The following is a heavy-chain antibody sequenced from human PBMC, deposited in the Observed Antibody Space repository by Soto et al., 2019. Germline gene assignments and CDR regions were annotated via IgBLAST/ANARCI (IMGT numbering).Heavy chain of an antibody. V-gene: IGHV1-46*01. D-gene: IGHD6-19*01. CDR2: INPSGGST. Sequence: ASVKVSCKASGYTFTRYYMHWVRQAPGQGLEWMGIINPSGGSTSYAQKFQGRVTMTRDTSTSTVYMELSSLRSEDTAVYYCARDSKYSSGWYGRIYYYYGMDVWGQGTTVTVSS. CDR1: GYTFTRYY. CDR3: ARDSKYSSGWYGRIYYYYGMDV. J-gene: IGHJ6*02.